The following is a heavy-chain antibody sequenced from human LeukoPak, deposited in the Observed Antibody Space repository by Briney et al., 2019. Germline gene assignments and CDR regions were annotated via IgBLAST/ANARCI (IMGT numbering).Heavy chain of an antibody. D-gene: IGHD3-22*01. J-gene: IGHJ4*02. Sequence: ASVKVSCKASGYTFTGYYMHWVRQAPGQGLEWMGWINPNSGGTNYAQKFQGRVTMTRDTFISTAYMELSRLRSDDTAVYYCARGPYYYDSSGYLSYWGQGTLVTVSS. CDR2: INPNSGGT. CDR3: ARGPYYYDSSGYLSY. V-gene: IGHV1-2*02. CDR1: GYTFTGYY.